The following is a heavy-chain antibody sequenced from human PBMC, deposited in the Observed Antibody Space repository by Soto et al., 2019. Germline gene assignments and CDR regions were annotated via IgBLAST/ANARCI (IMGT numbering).Heavy chain of an antibody. Sequence: VQLVESGGGVVQPGRSLRLSCVASGFIFSRHVIHWVRQAPGKGLEWVAVIWYDGTNKYYADSVKGRYTISRDNSKNTVYLLMNSLGAEDTGVYYCSRGGSAAAGTPDFWGQGTLVTVSS. CDR3: SRGGSAAAGTPDF. V-gene: IGHV3-33*01. J-gene: IGHJ4*02. CDR2: IWYDGTNK. CDR1: GFIFSRHV. D-gene: IGHD6-13*01.